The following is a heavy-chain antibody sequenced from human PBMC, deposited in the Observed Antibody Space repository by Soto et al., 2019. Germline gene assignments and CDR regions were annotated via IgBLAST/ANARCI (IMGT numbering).Heavy chain of an antibody. CDR1: GFTFSSYA. D-gene: IGHD3-10*01. V-gene: IGHV3-23*01. CDR3: AKDAVAYNGEWDWFDL. CDR2: FIGSGVST. J-gene: IGHJ5*02. Sequence: GGSLRLSCAASGFTFSSYAMSWVRQAPGKGLEWVSAFIGSGVSTYYADSVKGRFTISRDDSKSTLYLQMSGLRVDDTALYYCAKDAVAYNGEWDWFDLWGQGTLVTVSS.